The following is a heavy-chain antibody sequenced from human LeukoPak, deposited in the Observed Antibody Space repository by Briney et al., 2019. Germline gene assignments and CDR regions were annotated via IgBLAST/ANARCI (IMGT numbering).Heavy chain of an antibody. D-gene: IGHD3-10*01. Sequence: GSLRLSCAASGFTFSTSSMNWVRQAPGKGLEWLSNIGGSSTKIFYADSLKGRFTISRDNAKNSLYLQMNSLRDEDTAVYYCASDFLGFGDYYAFNIWGQGTMVSVSS. V-gene: IGHV3-48*02. CDR3: ASDFLGFGDYYAFNI. CDR2: IGGSSTKI. J-gene: IGHJ3*02. CDR1: GFTFSTSS.